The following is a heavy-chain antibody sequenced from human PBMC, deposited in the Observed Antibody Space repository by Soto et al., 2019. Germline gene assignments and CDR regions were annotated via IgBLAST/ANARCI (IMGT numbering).Heavy chain of an antibody. J-gene: IGHJ4*02. D-gene: IGHD1-26*01. Sequence: SETLSLTCTVSGGSISGSTYYWGWIRQPPGKGLEWIGSIYYRGSTYYNLSLKSRVTISVDTSKNQFSLKLTSVTAADTAIYYCARKYSGTYSMIDFWGQGALVTVSS. CDR2: IYYRGST. V-gene: IGHV4-39*01. CDR3: ARKYSGTYSMIDF. CDR1: GGSISGSTYY.